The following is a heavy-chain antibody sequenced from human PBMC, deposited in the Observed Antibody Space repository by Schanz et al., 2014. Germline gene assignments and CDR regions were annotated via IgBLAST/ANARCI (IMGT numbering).Heavy chain of an antibody. CDR1: GYTFTSYG. Sequence: QVQLVQSGAEVKKPGASVKVSCKASGYTFTSYGINWVRQAPGQGLEWMGWISGSNGNTNYTQKFQGRVTMTRNTSMSTAYIELHILTSEDTAVHYCARGRGFYDYWGQGTLVTVSS. J-gene: IGHJ4*02. V-gene: IGHV1-18*01. D-gene: IGHD3-10*01. CDR2: ISGSNGNT. CDR3: ARGRGFYDY.